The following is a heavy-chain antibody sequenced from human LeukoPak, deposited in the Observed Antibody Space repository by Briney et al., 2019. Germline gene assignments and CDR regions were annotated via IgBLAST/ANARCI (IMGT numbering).Heavy chain of an antibody. V-gene: IGHV4-34*01. CDR2: INHSGST. Sequence: PSETLSLTCAVYGGSFSGYYWSWIRQPPGKGLEWIGEINHSGSTNYNPSLKSRVTISVDTSKSQFSLKLSSVTAADTAVYYCARAPYYDILTGYYWYYYGMDVWGQGTTVTVSS. D-gene: IGHD3-9*01. CDR1: GGSFSGYY. J-gene: IGHJ6*02. CDR3: ARAPYYDILTGYYWYYYGMDV.